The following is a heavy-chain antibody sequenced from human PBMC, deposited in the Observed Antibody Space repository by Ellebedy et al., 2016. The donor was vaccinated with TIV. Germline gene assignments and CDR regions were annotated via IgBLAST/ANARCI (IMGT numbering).Heavy chain of an antibody. D-gene: IGHD5-18*01. CDR3: ARGRHSYGYEWLDT. V-gene: IGHV4-30-2*01. Sequence: SETLSLXXAVSGGSMRSGPYCWGWIRQPPGKGLEWVGYINQSGRTYYNPSLKSRVTISVDRSRNKFFLELRSVTAADTAVYYCARGRHSYGYEWLDTWGQGTLASVSS. CDR1: GGSMRSGPYC. J-gene: IGHJ5*02. CDR2: INQSGRT.